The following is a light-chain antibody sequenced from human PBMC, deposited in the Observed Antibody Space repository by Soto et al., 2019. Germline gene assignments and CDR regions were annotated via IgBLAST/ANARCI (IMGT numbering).Light chain of an antibody. V-gene: IGKV3-15*01. J-gene: IGKJ1*01. Sequence: EVVMTQSPATLSVSPGERATLSCRASQSVSNNLAWYQQKPGQAPRLLIYGASTRATGIPARFSGSGSGTEFTLTISSLQSEDFAVYYCQQYYNWPPWTFGQGTKVDIK. CDR1: QSVSNN. CDR3: QQYYNWPPWT. CDR2: GAS.